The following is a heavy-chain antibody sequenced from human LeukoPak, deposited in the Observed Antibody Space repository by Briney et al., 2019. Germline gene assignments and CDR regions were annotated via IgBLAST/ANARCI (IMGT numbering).Heavy chain of an antibody. CDR3: AREYVWGSSSDY. D-gene: IGHD3-16*01. Sequence: GGSLRLSCAASGFIFRDYYMSWIRQAPGKGLEWVSYISHSSSTIHYADSVRGRFTISRDNAKNSLYLQMNSLRVEDTAVYFCAREYVWGSSSDYWGQGTLVSVSS. CDR1: GFIFRDYY. J-gene: IGHJ4*02. V-gene: IGHV3-11*04. CDR2: ISHSSSTI.